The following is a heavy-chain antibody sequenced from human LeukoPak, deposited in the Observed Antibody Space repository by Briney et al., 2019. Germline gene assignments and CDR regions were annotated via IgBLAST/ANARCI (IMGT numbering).Heavy chain of an antibody. Sequence: PSETLSLTCAVYGGSFSGYYWSWIRQPPGKGLEWIGEINHSGSTNYNPSLKSRVTISVDTSKNQFSLKLSSVTAADTAVYYCAKGPTRPGYAHHWFDPWGQGTLVTVSS. CDR1: GGSFSGYY. CDR3: AKGPTRPGYAHHWFDP. D-gene: IGHD5-12*01. V-gene: IGHV4-34*01. CDR2: INHSGST. J-gene: IGHJ5*02.